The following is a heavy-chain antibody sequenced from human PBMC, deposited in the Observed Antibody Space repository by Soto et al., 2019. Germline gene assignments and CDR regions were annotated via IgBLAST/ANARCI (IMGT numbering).Heavy chain of an antibody. CDR3: ARDGTAMAVNWFDP. D-gene: IGHD5-18*01. Sequence: QVQLVESGGGVVQPGRSLRLSCAASGFTFSSYAVHWVRQAPGKGLEWVAVISYDGSDKYYADSVKGRFTISRDNSKNTVYLQMNSLRAEDTAVYYCARDGTAMAVNWFDPWGQGTLVTVSS. J-gene: IGHJ5*02. CDR1: GFTFSSYA. V-gene: IGHV3-30-3*01. CDR2: ISYDGSDK.